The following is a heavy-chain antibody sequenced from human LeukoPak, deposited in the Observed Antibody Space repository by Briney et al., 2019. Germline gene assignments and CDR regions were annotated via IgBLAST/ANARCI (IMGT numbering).Heavy chain of an antibody. CDR3: ARDRCSSTSCYNTPNWFDP. Sequence: GGSLRLSCAASGFTFSDYYMSWIRQAPGKGLEWVSYISSSGSTIYYADSVKGRFTISRDNAKNSLYLQMNNLRSEDTAFYHCARDRCSSTSCYNTPNWFDPWGQGTLVTVSS. CDR2: ISSSGSTI. J-gene: IGHJ5*02. V-gene: IGHV3-11*01. D-gene: IGHD2-2*02. CDR1: GFTFSDYY.